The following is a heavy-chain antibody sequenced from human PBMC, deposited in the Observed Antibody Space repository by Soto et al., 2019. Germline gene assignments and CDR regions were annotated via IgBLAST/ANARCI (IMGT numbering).Heavy chain of an antibody. V-gene: IGHV1-2*02. D-gene: IGHD6-13*01. CDR1: GYTFTGYY. Sequence: QVQLVQSGGEVKKPGASVKVSCKASGYTFTGYYMHWVRQAPGQGLEWMGWINPNSGGTNYAQKFQSGATMTRDTTISAAYMELSRLRSDDTAVYYCARDRAWIAAAEYYFDYWGQGTLVTGSS. CDR2: INPNSGGT. CDR3: ARDRAWIAAAEYYFDY. J-gene: IGHJ4*02.